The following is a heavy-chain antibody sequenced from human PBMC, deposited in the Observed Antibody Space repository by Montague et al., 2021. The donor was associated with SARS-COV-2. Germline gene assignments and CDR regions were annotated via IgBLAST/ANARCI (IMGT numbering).Heavy chain of an antibody. CDR3: ARVPRNYDFWSGFYDAFDI. CDR1: GGSISSYY. Sequence: SETLSLTCTVSGGSISSYYWSWIRQPPGKGLEWIGYIYYSGSTNYNPYLKSRGQISADTSKNQFSLKLSPVTAADTAVYYCARVPRNYDFWSGFYDAFDIWGQGTMVTVSS. J-gene: IGHJ3*02. CDR2: IYYSGST. V-gene: IGHV4-59*01. D-gene: IGHD3-3*01.